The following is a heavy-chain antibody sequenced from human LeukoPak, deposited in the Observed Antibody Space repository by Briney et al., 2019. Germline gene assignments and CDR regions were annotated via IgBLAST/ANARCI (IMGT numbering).Heavy chain of an antibody. V-gene: IGHV4-4*07. J-gene: IGHJ6*03. CDR3: ARDEIRGKGHYYYYMDV. Sequence: PSETLSLTSTVSGGSISSYYWSWIRQPAGKGLEWIGRIYTSGSTDYNPSLKSRVTMSVDTSKNQFSLKLSSVTAADTAVYYCARDEIRGKGHYYYYMDVWGKGTTVTVSS. CDR1: GGSISSYY. CDR2: IYTSGST.